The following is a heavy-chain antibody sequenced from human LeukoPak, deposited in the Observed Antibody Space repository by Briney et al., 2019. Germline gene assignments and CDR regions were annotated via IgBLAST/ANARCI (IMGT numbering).Heavy chain of an antibody. CDR3: ARAGDLLTGYPYYYYGLDV. V-gene: IGHV1-3*01. J-gene: IGHJ6*02. D-gene: IGHD3-9*01. CDR1: GYTFTSYA. CDR2: INAGNGNT. Sequence: GASVKVSCKASGYTFTSYAMHWVRQAPGQRLEWMGWINAGNGNTKYSQKFQGRVTITRDTSASTAYMELSSLRSEDTAVYYCARAGDLLTGYPYYYYGLDVWGQGTTVTVSS.